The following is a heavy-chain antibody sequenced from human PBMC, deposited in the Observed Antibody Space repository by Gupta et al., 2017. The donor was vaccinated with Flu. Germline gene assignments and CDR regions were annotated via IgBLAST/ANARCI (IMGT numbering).Heavy chain of an antibody. V-gene: IGHV3-23*01. CDR3: ATHQFYFDY. CDR2: ISAGGEST. Sequence: CTASGFTFISYAMTWVRQAQGKGREWVSGISAGGESTYYADSVKGRFTISRDNSKNTLYLQMNSLRAEDTAVYFCATHQFYFDYWGQGTLLTVSS. J-gene: IGHJ4*02. CDR1: GFTFISYA.